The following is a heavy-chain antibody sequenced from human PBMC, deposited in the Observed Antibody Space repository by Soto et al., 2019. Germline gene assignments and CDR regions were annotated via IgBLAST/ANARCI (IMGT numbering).Heavy chain of an antibody. CDR2: ISGSGDYT. Sequence: EVQLLESGGGLVQPGGSLRLSCAASGFTFDSYAMNWVRQAQGKGLEWVSTISGSGDYTYYADSVKGRFTISRDNSKNMMYLQMTSLRAEETAVYYCAKNRGLQYYFDYWGQGTLVTVSS. V-gene: IGHV3-23*01. CDR1: GFTFDSYA. CDR3: AKNRGLQYYFDY. J-gene: IGHJ4*02.